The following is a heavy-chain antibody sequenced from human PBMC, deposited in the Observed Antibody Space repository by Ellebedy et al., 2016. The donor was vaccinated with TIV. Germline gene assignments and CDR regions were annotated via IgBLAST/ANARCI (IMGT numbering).Heavy chain of an antibody. CDR3: ARALKDYGGNSGAPGGLGGFDY. CDR2: ISGSGGTT. J-gene: IGHJ4*02. CDR1: RFSFSSYA. D-gene: IGHD4-23*01. Sequence: PGGSLRLSCAASRFSFSSYAMNWVRQAPGKGLEWVSGISGSGGTTYYADSVKGRFTISRDNAKNSLYLQMNSLRAEDTAVYYCARALKDYGGNSGAPGGLGGFDYWGQGTLVTVSS. V-gene: IGHV3-23*01.